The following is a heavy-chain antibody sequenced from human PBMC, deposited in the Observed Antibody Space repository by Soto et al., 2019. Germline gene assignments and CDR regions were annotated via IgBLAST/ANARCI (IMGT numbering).Heavy chain of an antibody. CDR3: AKDQGSSWYEVDY. J-gene: IGHJ4*02. Sequence: EVQLLESGGGLVQPGGSLRLSCAASGFTFSNYAVTWVRQAPGKGLEWVSTISGSGGSTYYADSVKGRFTIFRDNSNNTLYLQMNSLRAEDKAVYYCAKDQGSSWYEVDYWSQGTLVTVSS. CDR1: GFTFSNYA. D-gene: IGHD6-13*01. V-gene: IGHV3-23*01. CDR2: ISGSGGST.